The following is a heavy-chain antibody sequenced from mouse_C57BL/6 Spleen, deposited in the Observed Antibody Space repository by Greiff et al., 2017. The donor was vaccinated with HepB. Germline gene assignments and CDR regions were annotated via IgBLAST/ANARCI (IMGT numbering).Heavy chain of an antibody. Sequence: EVKLMESGGGLVKPGGSLKLSCAASGFTFSDYGMHWVRQAPEKGLEWVAYISSGSSTIYYADTVKGRFTISRDNAKNTLFLQMTSLRSEDTAMYYCARLPGAYWGQGTLVTVSA. J-gene: IGHJ3*01. CDR2: ISSGSSTI. CDR3: ARLPGAY. CDR1: GFTFSDYG. V-gene: IGHV5-17*01.